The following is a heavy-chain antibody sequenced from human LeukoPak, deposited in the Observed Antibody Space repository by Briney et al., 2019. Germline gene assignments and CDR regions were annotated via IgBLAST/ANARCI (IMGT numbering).Heavy chain of an antibody. Sequence: PGGSLRLSCAASGFTFSSYGMPWVRQAPGKGLEWVAVISYDGSNKYYADSVKGRFTISRDNSKNTLYLQMYSLRAEDTAVYYCAKEQAGSSSWYPEFDYWGQGTLVTVSS. CDR2: ISYDGSNK. D-gene: IGHD6-13*01. V-gene: IGHV3-30*18. CDR3: AKEQAGSSSWYPEFDY. J-gene: IGHJ4*02. CDR1: GFTFSSYG.